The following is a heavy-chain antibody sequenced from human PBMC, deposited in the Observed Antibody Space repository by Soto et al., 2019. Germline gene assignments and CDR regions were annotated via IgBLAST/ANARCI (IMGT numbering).Heavy chain of an antibody. CDR2: IYPGDSDT. V-gene: IGHV5-51*01. D-gene: IGHD2-2*01. J-gene: IGHJ6*02. CDR1: GYSFTSYW. Sequence: GESLRISCKGSGYSFTSYWIGWVRQMPGKGLEWMGIIYPGDSDTRYSPSFQGQVTISADKSISTAYLQWSSLKASDTAMYYCARHMGQGEVPAAIVGPYYYYGMDVWGQGTTVTVSS. CDR3: ARHMGQGEVPAAIVGPYYYYGMDV.